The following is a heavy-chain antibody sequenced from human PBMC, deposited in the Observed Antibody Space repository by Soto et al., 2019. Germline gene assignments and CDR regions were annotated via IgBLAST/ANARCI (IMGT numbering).Heavy chain of an antibody. V-gene: IGHV4-4*07. D-gene: IGHD6-19*01. CDR1: GESISNFS. CDR2: VHVSGGT. J-gene: IGHJ6*02. Sequence: SEALSLTCSVSGESISNFSWSWTRQTAGKGLEWIGHVHVSGGTDYNAPLQSRVSMSVDTSSNHVSLQLRSLTAADTAIYYCARDRYGWYPGFDLDIWGPGTTVTVSS. CDR3: ARDRYGWYPGFDLDI.